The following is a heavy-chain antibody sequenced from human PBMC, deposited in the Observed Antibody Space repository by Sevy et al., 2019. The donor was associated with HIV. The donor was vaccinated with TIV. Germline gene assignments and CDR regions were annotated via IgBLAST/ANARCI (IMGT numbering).Heavy chain of an antibody. D-gene: IGHD2-8*01. CDR3: ARDRQVYAYMDV. Sequence: ASVKVSCKASGGTFSSYAISWVRQAPGQGLEWMGGIIPIFGTANYAQKFQGRVTITADESTSTAYMELSSLRSEDTAVYYCARDRQVYAYMDVWGQGTTVTVSS. CDR2: IIPIFGTA. J-gene: IGHJ6*02. V-gene: IGHV1-69*13. CDR1: GGTFSSYA.